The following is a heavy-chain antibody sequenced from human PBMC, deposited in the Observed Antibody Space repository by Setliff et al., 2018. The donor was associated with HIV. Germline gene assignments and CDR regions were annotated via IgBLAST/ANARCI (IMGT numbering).Heavy chain of an antibody. CDR2: ISGSGGST. CDR3: AKNLYRSGWSPLDY. Sequence: GGSLRLSCAASGFTFSSYAMSWVRQAPGKGLEWVSAISGSGGSTYYADSVKGRFTISRDNSKNTLYLQMNSLRAEDTAVHYCAKNLYRSGWSPLDYWGQGTLVTVSS. CDR1: GFTFSSYA. V-gene: IGHV3-23*01. D-gene: IGHD6-13*01. J-gene: IGHJ4*02.